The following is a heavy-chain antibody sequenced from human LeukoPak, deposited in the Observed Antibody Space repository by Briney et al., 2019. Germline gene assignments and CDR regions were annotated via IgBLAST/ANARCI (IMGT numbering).Heavy chain of an antibody. CDR1: GFTLSSYW. J-gene: IGHJ4*02. D-gene: IGHD1-1*01. CDR3: ARDVYNMGDY. Sequence: GSLRLSCAASGFTLSSYWMRWVRQAPGKGRAWVAKIKQDGSEKYYVDSVKGRFTISRDNAKNSLYLQMNSLRAEDTAVYYCARDVYNMGDYWGQGTLVTVSS. CDR2: IKQDGSEK. V-gene: IGHV3-7*01.